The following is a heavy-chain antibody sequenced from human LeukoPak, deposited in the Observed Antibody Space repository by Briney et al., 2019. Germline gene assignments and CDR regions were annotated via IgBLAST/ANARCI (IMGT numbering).Heavy chain of an antibody. CDR1: GFNFSNAW. V-gene: IGHV3-15*01. J-gene: IGHJ4*02. CDR3: ATGGSIAAH. Sequence: PGGSLRLSCAASGFNFSNAWMSWVRQAPGKGLEWVGHIRSKNEGGTTDYAASVKGRFTISRDDSKNTLYLQIRSLKTEDTAVYYCATGGSIAAHWGQGTLVTVSS. D-gene: IGHD6-6*01. CDR2: IRSKNEGGTT.